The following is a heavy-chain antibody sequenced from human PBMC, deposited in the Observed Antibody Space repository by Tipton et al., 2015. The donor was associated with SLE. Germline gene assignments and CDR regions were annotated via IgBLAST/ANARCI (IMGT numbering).Heavy chain of an antibody. CDR1: GGSISSRGYY. V-gene: IGHV4-39*07. J-gene: IGHJ4*02. CDR2: IYSSGTT. Sequence: TLSLTCSVSGGSISSRGYYWGWIRQPPGKGLEWIGSIYSSGTTYYNPSLESRVTISQDRSKNQFSLKLSSVTAADTAVYYCARSSGDSLYYFNYWGQGTLVSVSS. D-gene: IGHD2-15*01. CDR3: ARSSGDSLYYFNY.